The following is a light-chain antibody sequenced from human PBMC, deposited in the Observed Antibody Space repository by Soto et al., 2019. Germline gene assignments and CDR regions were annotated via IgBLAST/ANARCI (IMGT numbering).Light chain of an antibody. CDR1: QSISSY. CDR2: AAS. CDR3: QQSYSTPLT. Sequence: PSSLSASVRDRVTITCRASQSISSYLNWYQQKPGKAPKLLIYAASSLQSGVPSRFSGSGSGTDFTLTISSLKPEDFETYYCQQSYSTPLTFGGGTKVDIK. J-gene: IGKJ4*01. V-gene: IGKV1-39*01.